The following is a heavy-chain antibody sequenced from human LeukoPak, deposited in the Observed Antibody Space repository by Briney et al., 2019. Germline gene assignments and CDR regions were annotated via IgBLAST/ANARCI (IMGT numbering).Heavy chain of an antibody. D-gene: IGHD2-2*01. J-gene: IGHJ4*02. V-gene: IGHV4-59*08. CDR1: GGSISSYY. CDR2: IYYSGST. Sequence: PSETLSLTCTVSGGSISSYYWSWIRQPPGKGLEWIGYIYYSGSTNYNPSLKSRVTISVDTSKNQFSLKLSSVTAADTAVYYCARSERQRYCSSTSCNPFFDYWGQGTLVTVSS. CDR3: ARSERQRYCSSTSCNPFFDY.